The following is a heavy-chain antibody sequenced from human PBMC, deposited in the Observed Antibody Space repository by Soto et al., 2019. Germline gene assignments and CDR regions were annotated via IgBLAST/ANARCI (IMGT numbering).Heavy chain of an antibody. V-gene: IGHV3-30*03. D-gene: IGHD3-22*01. J-gene: IGHJ3*02. CDR2: ISYDGSNK. Sequence: PGGSLRLSCAASGFTFSSYGMHWVRQAPGKGLEWVAAISYDGSNKYYADSVKGRFTISRDNSKNTLYLQMNSLRAEDTAVYYCARGANYYDSSGYYGDAFDIWGQETMVTVSS. CDR3: ARGANYYDSSGYYGDAFDI. CDR1: GFTFSSYG.